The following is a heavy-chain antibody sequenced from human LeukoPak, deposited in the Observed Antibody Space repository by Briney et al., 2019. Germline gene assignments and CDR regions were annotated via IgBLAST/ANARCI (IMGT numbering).Heavy chain of an antibody. D-gene: IGHD3-22*01. V-gene: IGHV4-34*01. CDR2: INHSGST. CDR1: GGSFRGYY. CDR3: ARSITMIVVVIRYNWFDP. J-gene: IGHJ5*02. Sequence: SETLSLTCAVHGGSFRGYYWSWIRQPPVKGLEWIGDINHSGSTNYNPSLKSRVTISVDTSKNQFSLKLSSVTAADTAVYYCARSITMIVVVIRYNWFDPWGQGTLVTVSS.